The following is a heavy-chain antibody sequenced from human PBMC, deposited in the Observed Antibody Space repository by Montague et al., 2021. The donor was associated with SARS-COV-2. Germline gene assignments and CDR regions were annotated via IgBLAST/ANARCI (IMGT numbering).Heavy chain of an antibody. CDR3: ARPYSGSYYGYFDY. J-gene: IGHJ4*02. CDR2: ISYDGSNK. CDR1: GFTFSSYA. V-gene: IGHV3-30*04. D-gene: IGHD1-26*01. Sequence: SLRLSCPASGFTFSSYAMHWVRQAPGKGLEWVAVISYDGSNKYYADSVKGRFTISRDNSKNTLYLQMNSLRAEDTAVYYCARPYSGSYYGYFDYWGQGTLVTVSS.